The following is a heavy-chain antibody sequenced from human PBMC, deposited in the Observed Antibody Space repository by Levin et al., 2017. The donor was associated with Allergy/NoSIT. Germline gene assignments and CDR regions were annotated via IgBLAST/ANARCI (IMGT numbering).Heavy chain of an antibody. CDR2: ISAYSTQT. Sequence: PGGSLRLSCAASGFAFHTYGMNWVRQAPGKGLEWVSSISAYSTQTYYADSVKGRFTISRDNAENSLFLQMNRLRAEDTGVYYCASLFLQGYYFYLDLWGKGTTVTVSS. D-gene: IGHD3-10*02. CDR3: ASLFLQGYYFYLDL. CDR1: GFAFHTYG. J-gene: IGHJ6*03. V-gene: IGHV3-21*01.